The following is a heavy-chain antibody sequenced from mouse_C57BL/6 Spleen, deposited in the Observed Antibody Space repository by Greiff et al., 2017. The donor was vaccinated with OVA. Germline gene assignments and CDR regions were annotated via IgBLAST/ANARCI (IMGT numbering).Heavy chain of an antibody. CDR1: GFSLTSYG. V-gene: IGHV2-2*01. J-gene: IGHJ4*01. Sequence: VQVVESGPGLVQPSQSLSITCTVSGFSLTSYGVHWVRQSPGKGLEWLGVIWSGGSTDYNAAFISRLSISKDNSKRQVFFKMNSLQADDTAIYYSARDYYGSSYTPDAMDYWGQGTSVTVSS. CDR3: ARDYYGSSYTPDAMDY. D-gene: IGHD1-1*01. CDR2: IWSGGST.